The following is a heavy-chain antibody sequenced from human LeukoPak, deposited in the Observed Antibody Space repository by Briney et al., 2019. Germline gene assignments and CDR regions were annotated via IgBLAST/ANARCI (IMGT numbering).Heavy chain of an antibody. V-gene: IGHV3-23*01. J-gene: IGHJ4*02. Sequence: GGSLRLSCAASGFTFSNYVMSWVRQAPGKGLEWVSAISYSGGSTYYADSVKGRFTISRDNSKNTLYLQMNSLRVEDTAVYYCAKDTTISPYYFDYWGQGTLVTVSS. CDR2: ISYSGGST. CDR3: AKDTTISPYYFDY. D-gene: IGHD1-1*01. CDR1: GFTFSNYV.